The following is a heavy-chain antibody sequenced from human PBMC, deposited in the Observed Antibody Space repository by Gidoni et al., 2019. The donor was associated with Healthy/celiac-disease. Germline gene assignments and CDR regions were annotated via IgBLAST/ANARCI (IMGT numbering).Heavy chain of an antibody. CDR2: ISYDGSNK. CDR3: AKDSDDFWSGYPSFDY. CDR1: GFTFSRYG. V-gene: IGHV3-30*18. J-gene: IGHJ4*02. D-gene: IGHD3-3*01. Sequence: QVQLVESGGGVVQPGRSLRLSCAASGFTFSRYGMHWVRQAPGKGLEWVAVISYDGSNKYYADSVKGRFTISRDNSKNTLYLQMNSLRAEDTAVYYCAKDSDDFWSGYPSFDYWGQGTLVTVSS.